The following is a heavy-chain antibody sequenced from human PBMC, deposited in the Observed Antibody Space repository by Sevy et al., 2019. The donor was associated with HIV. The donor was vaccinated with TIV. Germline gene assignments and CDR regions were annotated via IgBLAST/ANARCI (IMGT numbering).Heavy chain of an antibody. CDR2: IIPIFGTA. CDR3: VTTLISSSWYKGFDY. V-gene: IGHV1-69*06. D-gene: IGHD6-13*01. J-gene: IGHJ4*02. Sequence: ASVKVSCKASGGTFSSYAISWVRQAPGQGLEWMGGIIPIFGTANYGQKFQGRVTITADKSTSTAYMELSSLRSEDTAVYYCVTTLISSSWYKGFDYWGQGTLVTVSS. CDR1: GGTFSSYA.